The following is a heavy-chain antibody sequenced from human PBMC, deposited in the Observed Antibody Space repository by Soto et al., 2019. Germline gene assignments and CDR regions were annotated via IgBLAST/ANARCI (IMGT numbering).Heavy chain of an antibody. CDR1: GFPFSRYW. CDR2: INSDGSST. Sequence: GGSLRLSCAASGFPFSRYWMHWVRQAPGKGLVWVSRINSDGSSTSYADSVKGRFTISRDNAKNTLYLQMNSLRAEDTAVYYCARVTRTPGVYYYYYGMDVWGQGTTVTVSS. D-gene: IGHD1-20*01. J-gene: IGHJ6*02. CDR3: ARVTRTPGVYYYYYGMDV. V-gene: IGHV3-74*01.